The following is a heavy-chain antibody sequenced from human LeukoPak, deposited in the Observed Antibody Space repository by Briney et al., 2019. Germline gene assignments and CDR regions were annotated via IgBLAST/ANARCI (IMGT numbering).Heavy chain of an antibody. CDR3: ARGRGAHSYGYGSFDY. V-gene: IGHV4-34*01. D-gene: IGHD5-18*01. CDR2: INHSGST. J-gene: IGHJ4*02. Sequence: WVRQAPGKGLEWVGEINHSGSTNYNPSLKSRVTISVDTSKNQFSLKLSSVTAADAAVYYCARGRGAHSYGYGSFDYWGQGTLVTVSS.